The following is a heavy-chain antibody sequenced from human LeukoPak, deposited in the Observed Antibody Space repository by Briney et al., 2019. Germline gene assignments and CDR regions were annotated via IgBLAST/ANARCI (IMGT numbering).Heavy chain of an antibody. J-gene: IGHJ3*02. V-gene: IGHV1-69*01. CDR3: ASADDTLDAFDI. Sequence: SVKVSCKASGGTFSGFAIRWVRQAPGQGLEWMGGIIPIFGTANYAQKFQGRVTITADESTSTAYMELSNLRSEDTAVYYCASADDTLDAFDIWGQGTMVTVSS. D-gene: IGHD3-9*01. CDR2: IIPIFGTA. CDR1: GGTFSGFA.